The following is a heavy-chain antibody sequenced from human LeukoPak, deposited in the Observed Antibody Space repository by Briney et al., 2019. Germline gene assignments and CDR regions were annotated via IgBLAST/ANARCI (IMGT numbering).Heavy chain of an antibody. CDR2: IYYSGST. V-gene: IGHV4-39*07. Sequence: SETLSLTCTVPGGSISSSSYYWGWIRQPPGKGLEWIGSIYYSGSTYYNPSLKSRVTISVDTSKNQFSLKLSSVTAADTAVYYCARVRIAAAGTIDYWGQGTLVTVSS. CDR1: GGSISSSSYY. CDR3: ARVRIAAAGTIDY. D-gene: IGHD6-13*01. J-gene: IGHJ4*02.